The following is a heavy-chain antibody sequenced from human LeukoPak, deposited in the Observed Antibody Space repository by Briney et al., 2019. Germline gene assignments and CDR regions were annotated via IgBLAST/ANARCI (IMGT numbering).Heavy chain of an antibody. D-gene: IGHD2-15*01. CDR2: IYYSGST. V-gene: IGHV4-39*07. CDR1: GGSISSSNYY. Sequence: SETLSLTCTVSGGSISSSNYYWGWIRQPPGKGPEWIGSIYYSGSTYYNPSLKSRVTISVDTSKSQFSLKVSSVTAADTAVYYCARDLRGCSGGSCYPWGQGTLVTVSS. J-gene: IGHJ5*02. CDR3: ARDLRGCSGGSCYP.